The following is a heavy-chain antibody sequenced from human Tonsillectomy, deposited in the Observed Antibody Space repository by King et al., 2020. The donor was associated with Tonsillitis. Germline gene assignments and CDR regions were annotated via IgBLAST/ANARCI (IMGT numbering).Heavy chain of an antibody. J-gene: IGHJ2*01. CDR3: ARGNVWFGELDLDL. V-gene: IGHV4-4*07. Sequence: QLQESGPGLVKPSETLSLTCTVSGGSISSYYWSWIRQPAGKGLEWIGRIYTSGSTKYNPSLKSRVTMSVDTSKNQFSLKLSSVTAADTAVYYCARGNVWFGELDLDLWGRGTLVTVSS. D-gene: IGHD3-10*01. CDR2: IYTSGST. CDR1: GGSISSYY.